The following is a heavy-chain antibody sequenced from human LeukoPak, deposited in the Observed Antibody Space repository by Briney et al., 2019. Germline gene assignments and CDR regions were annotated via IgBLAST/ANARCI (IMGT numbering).Heavy chain of an antibody. Sequence: GGSLRLSCAASGFTFSPVWMHWVRQAPGKGLMWVSHIINDGSYTTYADSVKGRFTISRDNSKNTLYLQMNSLRAEDTAVYYCAKLGGIAVAVLYYYYGMDVWGQGTTVTVSS. CDR1: GFTFSPVW. V-gene: IGHV3-74*01. CDR3: AKLGGIAVAVLYYYYGMDV. J-gene: IGHJ6*02. D-gene: IGHD6-19*01. CDR2: IINDGSYT.